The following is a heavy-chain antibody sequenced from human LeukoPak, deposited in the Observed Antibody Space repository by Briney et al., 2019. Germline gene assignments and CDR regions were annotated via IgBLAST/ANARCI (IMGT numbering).Heavy chain of an antibody. J-gene: IGHJ4*02. Sequence: ASVNVSCKASGYTFTRYGISWVRQAPGQGLEWMGWISAYNGNTNYAQKLQGRVTMTTDTSTSTAYMELRSLTSDDTAVYYCARVGAYCTSTSCLDYWGQGTLVTVSS. CDR3: ARVGAYCTSTSCLDY. CDR2: ISAYNGNT. CDR1: GYTFTRYG. D-gene: IGHD2-2*01. V-gene: IGHV1-18*01.